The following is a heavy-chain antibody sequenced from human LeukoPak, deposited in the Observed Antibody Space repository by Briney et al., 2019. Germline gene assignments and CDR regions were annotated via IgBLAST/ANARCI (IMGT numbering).Heavy chain of an antibody. CDR2: INHSGST. CDR1: GGSFSGYY. D-gene: IGHD3-9*01. V-gene: IGHV4-34*01. Sequence: SETLSLTCAVYGGSFSGYYWSWIRQPPGKGLEWIGEINHSGSTNYNPSLKSRVTISVDTSKNQFSLKLSSVTAADTAVYYCARQYSDWLYYYYMDVWGKGTTVTISS. CDR3: ARQYSDWLYYYYMDV. J-gene: IGHJ6*03.